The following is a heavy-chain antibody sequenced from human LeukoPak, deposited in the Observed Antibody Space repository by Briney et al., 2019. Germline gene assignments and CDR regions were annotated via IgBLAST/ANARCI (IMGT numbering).Heavy chain of an antibody. V-gene: IGHV3-23*01. J-gene: IGHJ4*02. Sequence: PGGSLRLSCAASEFTFSSYAMNWVRQAPGKGLEWVSGISGSGGTTYYADSMKGRFTISRDNSKNTLYLQMNSLRGEDTAVYYCAKWGIAVAGTRFHYFDYWGQGTLVTVSS. CDR3: AKWGIAVAGTRFHYFDY. D-gene: IGHD6-19*01. CDR1: EFTFSSYA. CDR2: ISGSGGTT.